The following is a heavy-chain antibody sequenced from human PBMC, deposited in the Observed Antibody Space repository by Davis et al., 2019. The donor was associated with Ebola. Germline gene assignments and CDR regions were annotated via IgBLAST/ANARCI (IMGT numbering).Heavy chain of an antibody. CDR2: MYYSGSN. J-gene: IGHJ6*04. V-gene: IGHV4-30-4*07. Sequence: SETLSLTCAVSGYPITTVIYSWIWIRQCTGQGLEWIGHMYYSGSNYYNPSLNSRVTISIATPKNQLSLKLTSVTAADTAVYYCARDLWDYYYGMDVWGKETTVTVSS. CDR1: GYPITTVIYS. D-gene: IGHD1-26*01. CDR3: ARDLWDYYYGMDV.